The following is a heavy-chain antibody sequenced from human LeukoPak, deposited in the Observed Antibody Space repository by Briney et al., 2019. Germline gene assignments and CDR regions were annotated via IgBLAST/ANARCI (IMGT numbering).Heavy chain of an antibody. CDR2: IWYDGSNK. Sequence: GGSLRLSCAASGFTFSSYAMHWVRQAPGKGLEWVAVIWYDGSNKYYADSVKGRSTISRDNSKNTVYLQMSSLTAEDTAVYYCAKVTDSSGYYPSDYWGQGTLVTVSS. J-gene: IGHJ4*02. CDR1: GFTFSSYA. CDR3: AKVTDSSGYYPSDY. V-gene: IGHV3-33*06. D-gene: IGHD3-22*01.